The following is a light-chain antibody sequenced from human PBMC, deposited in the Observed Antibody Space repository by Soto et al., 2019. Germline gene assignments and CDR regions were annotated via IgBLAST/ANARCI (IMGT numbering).Light chain of an antibody. Sequence: DIQMTQYPSTLSASVGDRVTITCRASQSISNWLAWYQQRTGKAPKLLIYKASSLEGGVPSRFSGSGSGTEFTLTIRSLQPDDFATYYCQQYDTYSRPFGQGTNVEIK. CDR3: QQYDTYSRP. V-gene: IGKV1-5*03. CDR1: QSISNW. J-gene: IGKJ1*01. CDR2: KAS.